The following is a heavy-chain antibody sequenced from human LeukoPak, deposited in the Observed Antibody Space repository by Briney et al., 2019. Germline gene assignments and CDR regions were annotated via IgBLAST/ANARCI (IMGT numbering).Heavy chain of an antibody. V-gene: IGHV3-43D*03. CDR3: VKTKGAGGSCFDY. J-gene: IGHJ4*02. Sequence: GGSLRLSCAASGFTFDDYAMHWVRQAPGKGLEWVSLISWDGGSTYYADSVKGRFTISRDNSKNSLYLQMNSLRTEDTALYYCVKTKGAGGSCFDYWGPGTLVTVSS. CDR2: ISWDGGST. D-gene: IGHD2-15*01. CDR1: GFTFDDYA.